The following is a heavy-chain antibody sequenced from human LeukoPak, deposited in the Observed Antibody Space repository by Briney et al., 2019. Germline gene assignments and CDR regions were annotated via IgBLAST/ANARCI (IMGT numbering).Heavy chain of an antibody. CDR3: AKGQPVQGVITNWFAP. CDR2: ISGSGGSS. CDR1: GFTFSSYA. D-gene: IGHD3-10*01. Sequence: GGSLRLSCAASGFTFSSYAMSWVRQAPGKGLEWVSAISGSGGSSYYADSVKGRFTISRDNSKNTLYLQMNSLRAEDTAVYYCAKGQPVQGVITNWFAPWGQGTLVSVSS. V-gene: IGHV3-23*01. J-gene: IGHJ5*02.